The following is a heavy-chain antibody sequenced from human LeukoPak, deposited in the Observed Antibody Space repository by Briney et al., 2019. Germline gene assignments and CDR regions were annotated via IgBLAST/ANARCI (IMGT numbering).Heavy chain of an antibody. Sequence: PGGSLTLSCAASGFTFSSYGMHWVRQAPGKGLEWVAFIRYDGSNQYYADSVKGRFTISRDSSKNTLYLQMNRLRGDDTAVYYCAKDMGYNTGWTRFDYWGQGTLVTVSS. CDR2: IRYDGSNQ. J-gene: IGHJ4*02. D-gene: IGHD6-19*01. CDR3: AKDMGYNTGWTRFDY. V-gene: IGHV3-30*02. CDR1: GFTFSSYG.